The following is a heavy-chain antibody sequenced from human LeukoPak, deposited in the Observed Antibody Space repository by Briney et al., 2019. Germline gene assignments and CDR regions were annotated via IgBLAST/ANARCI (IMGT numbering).Heavy chain of an antibody. J-gene: IGHJ6*03. D-gene: IGHD6-19*01. Sequence: ASVKVSCKASGYTFTSYYMHWVRQAPGQGLEWMGIINPSGGSTSYAQKFQGRVTITADESTSTAYMELSSLRSEDTAVYYCARGGGWKESRVYYYMDVWGKGTTVTISS. CDR1: GYTFTSYY. CDR3: ARGGGWKESRVYYYMDV. CDR2: INPSGGST. V-gene: IGHV1-46*01.